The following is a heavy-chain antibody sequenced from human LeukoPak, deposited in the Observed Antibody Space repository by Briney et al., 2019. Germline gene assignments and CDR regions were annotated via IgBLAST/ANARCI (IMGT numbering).Heavy chain of an antibody. Sequence: SETLSLTCTVSGGSISSYYWSWIRQPPGKGLEWIGYIYYSGSTNYNPSLKSRVTISVDTSKNQFSLKLRSVTAADTAVYYCARLEGESSGYRYRTYYYYYMDVWGKGTTVTVSS. J-gene: IGHJ6*03. D-gene: IGHD3-22*01. CDR2: IYYSGST. CDR1: GGSISSYY. CDR3: ARLEGESSGYRYRTYYYYYMDV. V-gene: IGHV4-59*08.